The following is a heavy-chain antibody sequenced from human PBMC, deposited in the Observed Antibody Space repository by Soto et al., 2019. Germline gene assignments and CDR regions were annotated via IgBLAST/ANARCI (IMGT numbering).Heavy chain of an antibody. D-gene: IGHD3-3*01. V-gene: IGHV3-23*01. CDR1: GFTFSSYA. J-gene: IGHJ4*02. CDR3: AKAPEKTYYDFWSGYPIDY. CDR2: ISGSGGST. Sequence: PGGSLRLSCAASGFTFSSYAMSWVRQAPGKGLEWVSAISGSGGSTYYADSVKGRFTISRDNSKNTLYLQMNSLRAEDTAVYYCAKAPEKTYYDFWSGYPIDYWGQGTLVTV.